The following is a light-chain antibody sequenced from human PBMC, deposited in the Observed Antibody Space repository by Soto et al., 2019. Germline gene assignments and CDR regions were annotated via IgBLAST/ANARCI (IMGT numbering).Light chain of an antibody. V-gene: IGLV1-40*01. Sequence: QTVLTQPPSVSGAPGQTVTISCTGSSSNFGAGHDVHWYQQLSGTAPKLLIYSDFNRPSGVPARFSGSRSGTSASLAITGLQAEDEATYYCQAYDNSLRGWVFGGGTKVTVL. CDR2: SDF. J-gene: IGLJ3*02. CDR3: QAYDNSLRGWV. CDR1: SSNFGAGHD.